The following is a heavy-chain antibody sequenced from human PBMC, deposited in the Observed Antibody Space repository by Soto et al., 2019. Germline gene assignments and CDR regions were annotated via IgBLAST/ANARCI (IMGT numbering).Heavy chain of an antibody. J-gene: IGHJ6*02. V-gene: IGHV4-38-2*02. Sequence: SETLSLTCAVSDYSISSGYYWGWSRQPPGKGPLWRGSIYHTGNTYYHPSLRSRVTISVDTSKNQISLQLTSVTAAHTAVYSCARDLDASGSYHYSLDVWGQGNTVTVSS. CDR3: ARDLDASGSYHYSLDV. CDR1: DYSISSGYY. CDR2: IYHTGNT. D-gene: IGHD3-22*01.